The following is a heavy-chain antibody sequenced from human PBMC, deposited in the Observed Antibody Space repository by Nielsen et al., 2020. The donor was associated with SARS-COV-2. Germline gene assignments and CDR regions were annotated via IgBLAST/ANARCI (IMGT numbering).Heavy chain of an antibody. CDR2: IKPDGSEK. J-gene: IGHJ3*01. V-gene: IGHV3-7*01. CDR1: GFTFSNYA. CDR3: ARDWSRAFDV. Sequence: GESLKISCAASGFTFSNYAMHWVRQAPGKGLEWVADIKPDGSEKVYVDSVKGRFTISRDNAKNSMSLQMNSLRVEDTAVYYCARDWSRAFDVWGQGTMVTVSS.